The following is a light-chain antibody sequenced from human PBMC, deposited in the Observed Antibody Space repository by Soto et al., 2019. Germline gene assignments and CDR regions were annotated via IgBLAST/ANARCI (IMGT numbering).Light chain of an antibody. CDR1: QSVSSY. V-gene: IGKV3-11*01. J-gene: IGKJ4*01. CDR3: QQRCNLPST. Sequence: EIVLTQSPATLSLSPGERATLSCRASQSVSSYLAWYQQRPGQAPRLLIFDASNRATGIPAKFSGSGSGTDFTLTISTLEPEDFAVYYCQQRCNLPSTFGAGTKVDIK. CDR2: DAS.